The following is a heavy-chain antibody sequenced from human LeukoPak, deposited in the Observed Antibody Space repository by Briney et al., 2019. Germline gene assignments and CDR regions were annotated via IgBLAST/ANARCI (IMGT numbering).Heavy chain of an antibody. V-gene: IGHV1-69*02. Sequence: ASVKVSCKASGGTFSSYTISWVRQAPGQGLEWMGRIIPILGIANYAQKFQGRVTITADKSTSTAYMELSSLRSEDTAVYYCASGITGTTFKKVLGYWGQGTLVTVSS. J-gene: IGHJ4*02. CDR1: GGTFSSYT. CDR3: ASGITGTTFKKVLGY. D-gene: IGHD1-7*01. CDR2: IIPILGIA.